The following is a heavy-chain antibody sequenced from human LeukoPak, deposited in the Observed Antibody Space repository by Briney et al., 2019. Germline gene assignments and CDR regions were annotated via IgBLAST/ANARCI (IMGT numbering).Heavy chain of an antibody. CDR2: ISYDGSNK. V-gene: IGHV3-30-3*01. CDR3: ARSEMTNQFDYYYGMDV. J-gene: IGHJ6*02. D-gene: IGHD4-11*01. Sequence: GGSLRLSCAASGFTFSSYAMSWVRQAPGKGLEWVAVISYDGSNKYYADSVKGRFTISRDNSKNTLYLQMNSLRAEDTAVYYCARSEMTNQFDYYYGMDVWGQGTTVTVSS. CDR1: GFTFSSYA.